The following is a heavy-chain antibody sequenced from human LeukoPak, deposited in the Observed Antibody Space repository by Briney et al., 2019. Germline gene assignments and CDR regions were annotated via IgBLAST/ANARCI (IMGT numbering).Heavy chain of an antibody. V-gene: IGHV3-23*01. D-gene: IGHD2-15*01. Sequence: GGSLRLSCAASGFTFSSYAMSWVRQAPGKGLEWVSAISGSGGSTYYADSVKGRFTISRDNSKNSLYLQMNSLRAEDTAVYYCAKGSAYCSGDSCYSIYYYYGMDVWGQGTTVTVSS. J-gene: IGHJ6*02. CDR1: GFTFSSYA. CDR2: ISGSGGST. CDR3: AKGSAYCSGDSCYSIYYYYGMDV.